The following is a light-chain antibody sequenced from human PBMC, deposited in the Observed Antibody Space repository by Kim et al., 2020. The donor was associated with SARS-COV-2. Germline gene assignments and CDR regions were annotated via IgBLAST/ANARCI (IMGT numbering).Light chain of an antibody. CDR1: QGVGSY. CDR3: QQRATWPRLT. V-gene: IGKV3-11*01. CDR2: HAS. J-gene: IGKJ4*01. Sequence: EIVLTQSPATLSLSPGERATLSCRASQGVGSYLAWYQQKPGQAPRLLIYHASNRATGIPARFSGSGSGTDFTLTISSLEPEDFAVYHCQQRATWPRLTFGGGTKLEI.